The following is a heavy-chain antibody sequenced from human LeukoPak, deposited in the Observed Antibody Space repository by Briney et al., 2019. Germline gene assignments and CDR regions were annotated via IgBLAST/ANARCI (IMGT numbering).Heavy chain of an antibody. CDR2: IYYSGST. CDR3: ARQSAADYGFWSDSLYYYYYMDV. Sequence: SETLSLTCTVSGGSISSSSYYWGWIRQPPGKGLEWIGSIYYSGSTYYNPSLKSRVTISVDTSKNQFSLKLTSVTAADTAVYYCARQSAADYGFWSDSLYYYYYMDVWGKGTTVTVSS. V-gene: IGHV4-39*01. J-gene: IGHJ6*03. CDR1: GGSISSSSYY. D-gene: IGHD3-3*01.